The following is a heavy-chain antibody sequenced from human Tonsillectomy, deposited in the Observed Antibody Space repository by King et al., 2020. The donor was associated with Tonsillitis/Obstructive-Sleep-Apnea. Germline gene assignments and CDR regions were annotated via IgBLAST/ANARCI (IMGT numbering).Heavy chain of an antibody. J-gene: IGHJ3*02. CDR1: GGSISSYY. CDR2: IYYSGST. V-gene: IGHV4-59*01. Sequence: LQLQESGPGLVKPSETLSLTCTVSGGSISSYYWSWIRQPPGKGLEWIGYIYYSGSTNYNPSRKSRVTISVDTSEKQFSLKLSSVTAADTAVYYCARAWDYYDSSDMRDAFDIWGQGTMVTVSS. CDR3: ARAWDYYDSSDMRDAFDI. D-gene: IGHD3-22*01.